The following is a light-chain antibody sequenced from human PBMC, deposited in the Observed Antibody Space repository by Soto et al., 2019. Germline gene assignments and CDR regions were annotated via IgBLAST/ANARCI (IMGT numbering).Light chain of an antibody. CDR1: NTDLGVYGY. CDR2: DVN. V-gene: IGLV2-14*01. CDR3: FSKISGFVYG. J-gene: IGLJ1*01. Sequence: QSALAQPASVSGSFGQSITISCSGPNTDLGVYGYVSWYQRHPGKAPKLLIYDVNNRPSGISDRFSGSKSGDTASLTISGLQAEDEADYFCFSKISGFVYGFGTGTKVTVL.